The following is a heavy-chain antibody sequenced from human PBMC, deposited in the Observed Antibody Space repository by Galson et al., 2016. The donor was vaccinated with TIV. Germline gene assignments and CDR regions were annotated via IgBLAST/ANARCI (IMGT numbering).Heavy chain of an antibody. CDR3: ARVQWCRSLVSYYYYLDV. CDR1: GGSVSGYY. D-gene: IGHD2-8*01. CDR2: INHFRSS. V-gene: IGHV4-34*01. J-gene: IGHJ6*03. Sequence: SETLSLTCGVYGGSVSGYYWGWFRQPPGKGLEWIGEINHFRSSNYNPSLKSRLTISIDTPKKQFSLRLRSVTAADTAVYYCARVQWCRSLVSYYYYLDVWGKGTTVIV.